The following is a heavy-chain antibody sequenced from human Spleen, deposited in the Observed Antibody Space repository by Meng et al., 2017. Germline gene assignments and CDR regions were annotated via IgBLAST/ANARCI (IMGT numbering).Heavy chain of an antibody. D-gene: IGHD1-14*01. CDR3: ARFPEN. V-gene: IGHV4-38-2*02. Sequence: SETLSLTCIVSGYSISSGYYWGWIRQPPGKGLEWIGSISHSGRTYYNPSLKSRVTISVDTSKNQFSLKLSSVTAADTAVYYCARFPENWGQGTLVTVSS. CDR2: ISHSGRT. CDR1: GYSISSGYY. J-gene: IGHJ4*02.